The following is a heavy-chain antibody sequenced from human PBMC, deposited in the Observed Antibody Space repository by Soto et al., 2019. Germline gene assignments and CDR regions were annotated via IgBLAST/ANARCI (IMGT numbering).Heavy chain of an antibody. D-gene: IGHD1-26*01. CDR2: ITRSGGST. CDR3: ECWAGSSRATYWGPLDY. V-gene: IGHV3-23*01. J-gene: IGHJ4*02. Sequence: GGSLRLSCAASGFTFSNQEMTWVRQAPWKGLEWVSGITRSGGSTYYADSVKGRFTISRDNSHDTVYLQMNSLRAEDTARYFCECWAGSSRATYWGPLDYWGQDILVTVSS. CDR1: GFTFSNQE.